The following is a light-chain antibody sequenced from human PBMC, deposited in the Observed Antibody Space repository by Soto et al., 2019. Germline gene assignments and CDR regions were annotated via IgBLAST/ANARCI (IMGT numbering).Light chain of an antibody. CDR1: QSISSY. J-gene: IGKJ1*01. CDR3: QHSYSTRCT. Sequence: DIQMTQSPSSLSASVGDRVTITCRASQSISSYLNWYQQKPGKAPKLLIYAASSLQSGVPSRFSGSGSGTDFTLTISSLQPEDFATYYCQHSYSTRCTFGQGTKVEIK. CDR2: AAS. V-gene: IGKV1-39*01.